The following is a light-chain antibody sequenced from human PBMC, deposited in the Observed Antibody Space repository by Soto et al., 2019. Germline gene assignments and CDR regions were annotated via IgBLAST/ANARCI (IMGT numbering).Light chain of an antibody. J-gene: IGLJ1*01. CDR3: QSYDSSLSAYV. V-gene: IGLV1-40*01. CDR2: GNS. CDR1: SSNIGAGFD. Sequence: QSVLTQPPSVSGAPGQRVTISCTGSSSNIGAGFDVHWYQQLPGTAPKLLVYGNSNRLSGVPDRFSGSKSGTSASLAVTGLHAEDEADYYCQSYDSSLSAYVFGTGTKVTVL.